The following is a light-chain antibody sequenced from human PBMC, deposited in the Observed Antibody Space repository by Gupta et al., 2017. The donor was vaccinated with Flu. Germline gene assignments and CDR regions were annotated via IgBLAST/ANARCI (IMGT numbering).Light chain of an antibody. CDR3: MQGAHWPWA. CDR1: QGLVYSDGNTY. Sequence: SSCGSRQGLVYSDGNTYLHWFQQRPGQSPRRLIHQVSYRDSGVPDRFSGSGSGTDFTLRISRVEAEDVGVYFCMQGAHWPWAFGQGTKVEIK. J-gene: IGKJ1*01. V-gene: IGKV2-30*01. CDR2: QVS.